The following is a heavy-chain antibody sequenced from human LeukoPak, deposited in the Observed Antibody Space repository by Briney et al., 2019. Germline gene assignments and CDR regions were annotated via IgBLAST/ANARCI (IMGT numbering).Heavy chain of an antibody. CDR2: ISAYKGDT. D-gene: IGHD2-15*01. J-gene: IGHJ4*02. Sequence: PRASVKVSCKASGGTFSSYAISWLRQAPGQGLEWMGWISAYKGDTGYAQKFQGRLTVTRGTSTSTAYMELQSLTSDDTAVYYCARADIIVVADATPVGSAFEYWGQGALITVS. V-gene: IGHV1-18*01. CDR1: GGTFSSYA. CDR3: ARADIIVVADATPVGSAFEY.